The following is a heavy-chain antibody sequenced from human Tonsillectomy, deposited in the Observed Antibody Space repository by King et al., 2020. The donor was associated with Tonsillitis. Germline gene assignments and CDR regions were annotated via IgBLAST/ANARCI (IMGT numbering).Heavy chain of an antibody. J-gene: IGHJ6*02. CDR3: ARDSSQYPDSGRPAPYYYYHGLDV. Sequence: VQLVESGGGVVQPGRSLRLSCAASGFTFSSYAMHWVRQAPGKGLEWVALISYDGDIRYYADSVKGRFPISRDNSKYTLYLQMNSLRAEDTAVYYCARDSSQYPDSGRPAPYYYYHGLDVWGQGTTVTVSS. CDR1: GFTFSSYA. V-gene: IGHV3-30-3*01. D-gene: IGHD3-10*01. CDR2: ISYDGDIR.